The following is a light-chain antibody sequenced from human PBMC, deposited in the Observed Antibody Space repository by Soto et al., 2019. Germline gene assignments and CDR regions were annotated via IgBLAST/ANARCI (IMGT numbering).Light chain of an antibody. CDR1: HTVSSNY. Sequence: EVVVTQSPGTLFLSPGERATLSCRTSHTVSSNYLAWYQHKPGQAPRLLIYSVSRRATGIPDRFSGSGSGSDFTLTISRLEPEDVAMYYCQNYGGSPTFGQGTKVEMK. CDR3: QNYGGSPT. V-gene: IGKV3-20*01. J-gene: IGKJ1*01. CDR2: SVS.